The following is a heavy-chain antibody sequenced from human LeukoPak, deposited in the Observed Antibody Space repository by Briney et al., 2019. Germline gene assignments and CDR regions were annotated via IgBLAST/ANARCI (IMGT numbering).Heavy chain of an antibody. CDR1: GFTFSSYA. J-gene: IGHJ4*02. D-gene: IGHD3-9*01. Sequence: PGGSLRLSCAASGFTFSSYAMHWVRQAPGKGLEWVSAISGSGGSTYYADSVKGRFTISRDNSKNTLYLQMNSLRAEDTAVYYCAKAYDILTGYYYFDYWGQGTLVTVSS. V-gene: IGHV3-23*01. CDR2: ISGSGGST. CDR3: AKAYDILTGYYYFDY.